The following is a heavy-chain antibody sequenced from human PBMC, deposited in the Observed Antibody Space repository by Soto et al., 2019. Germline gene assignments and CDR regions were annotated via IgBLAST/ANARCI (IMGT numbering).Heavy chain of an antibody. J-gene: IGHJ4*02. Sequence: QITLKESGPTLVKPTQTLTLTCSFSGFSLSTNEVGVGWIRQPPGKAMQWLALIYLNDDKRYSPSLDTRLTITKYTSKNRVVLTMTSMDPVDTATYYCAHTKPVDQDCGSTSCLSGHDYWGQGTLVTVSS. V-gene: IGHV2-5*01. CDR3: AHTKPVDQDCGSTSCLSGHDY. CDR1: GFSLSTNEVG. D-gene: IGHD2-2*01. CDR2: IYLNDDK.